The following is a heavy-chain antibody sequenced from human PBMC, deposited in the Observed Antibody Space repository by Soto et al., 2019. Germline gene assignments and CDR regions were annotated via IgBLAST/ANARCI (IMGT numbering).Heavy chain of an antibody. CDR3: ARDFEGLSWWERTTPLWGNAFDI. J-gene: IGHJ3*02. Sequence: QVQLVQSGAEVKKPGASVKVSCKASGYTFTGYYMHWVRQAPGQGLEWMGWINPNSGGTNYAQKFQGRVTMTRDTSISTAYMELSRLRSDDTAVYYCARDFEGLSWWERTTPLWGNAFDIWGQGTMVTVSS. V-gene: IGHV1-2*02. CDR1: GYTFTGYY. CDR2: INPNSGGT. D-gene: IGHD1-26*01.